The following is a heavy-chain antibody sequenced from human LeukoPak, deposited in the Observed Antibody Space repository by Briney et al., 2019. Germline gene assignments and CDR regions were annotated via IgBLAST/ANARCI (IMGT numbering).Heavy chain of an antibody. V-gene: IGHV4-34*01. D-gene: IGHD3-10*01. J-gene: IGHJ5*02. Sequence: PSETLSLTCAVYGGSFSGYYWSWIRQPPGKGLEWIGEINHSGSTNYNPSLKSRVTISVDTSKNQLSLKLSSVTAADTAVYYCARSASYYYGSGSPLNWFDPWGQGTLVTVSS. CDR1: GGSFSGYY. CDR2: INHSGST. CDR3: ARSASYYYGSGSPLNWFDP.